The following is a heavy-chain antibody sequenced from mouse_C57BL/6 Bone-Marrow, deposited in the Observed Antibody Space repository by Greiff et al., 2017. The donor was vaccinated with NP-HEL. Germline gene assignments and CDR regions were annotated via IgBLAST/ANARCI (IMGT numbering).Heavy chain of an antibody. D-gene: IGHD2-4*01. CDR3: TLYYDYGEGYFDV. CDR2: IRNKANNHAT. J-gene: IGHJ1*03. Sequence: EVKLVESGGGLVQPGGSMKLSCAASGFTFSDAWMDWVRQSPEKGLEWVAEIRNKANNHATYYAESVNGRFTISRDDSKSSVYLQMNSLRAEDTGIYYCTLYYDYGEGYFDVWGTGTTVTVSS. V-gene: IGHV6-6*01. CDR1: GFTFSDAW.